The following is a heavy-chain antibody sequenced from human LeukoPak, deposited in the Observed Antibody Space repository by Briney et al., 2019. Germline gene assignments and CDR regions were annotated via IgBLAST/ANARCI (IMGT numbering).Heavy chain of an antibody. CDR1: GGSISSGSYC. V-gene: IGHV4-61*02. Sequence: SQTLSLTCTVSGGSISSGSYCWSWIRQPAGKGLEWIGRIYTSGSTNYNPSLKSRVTISVDTSKNQFSLKLSSVTAADTAVYYCAREAATRNNWFDPWGQGTLVTVSS. D-gene: IGHD2-15*01. CDR3: AREAATRNNWFDP. CDR2: IYTSGST. J-gene: IGHJ5*02.